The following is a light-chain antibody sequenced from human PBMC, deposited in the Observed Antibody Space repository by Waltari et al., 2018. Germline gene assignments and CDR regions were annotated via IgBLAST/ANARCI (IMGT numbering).Light chain of an antibody. CDR1: QSVSSS. J-gene: IGKJ1*01. CDR2: GAS. CDR3: QQYNNWWT. V-gene: IGKV3-15*01. Sequence: EVVMTQSPATLSVSPGERATLSCRASQSVSSSLAWYQQKPGKAPRLLIYGASTRATNIPARFSGSGSGTEFTLTISSLQSEDFAVYYCQQYNNWWTFGQGTKVEI.